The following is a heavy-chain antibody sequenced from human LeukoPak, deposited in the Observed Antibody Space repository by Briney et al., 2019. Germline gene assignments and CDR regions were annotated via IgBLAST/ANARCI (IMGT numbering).Heavy chain of an antibody. CDR2: INPNSGGT. V-gene: IGHV1-2*02. CDR3: ARELWTENVLLWFGELSYVFDY. J-gene: IGHJ4*02. D-gene: IGHD3-10*01. Sequence: ASVKVSCKASGYTFTGYYMHWVRQAPGQGLEWMGWINPNSGGTNYAQKFQGRVTMTRDTSISTAYMELSRLRSDDTAVYYCARELWTENVLLWFGELSYVFDYWGQGTLVTVSS. CDR1: GYTFTGYY.